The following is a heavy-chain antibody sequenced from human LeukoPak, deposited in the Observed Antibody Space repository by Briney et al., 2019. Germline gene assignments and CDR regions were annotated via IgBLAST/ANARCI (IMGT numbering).Heavy chain of an antibody. V-gene: IGHV3-30*04. D-gene: IGHD1-14*01. Sequence: GGSLRLSYAASGFTFSRCLMLGVRQAPGKGLEWVAVISYDGSNKYYADSVKGRFTISRDNSKHTLYLQMNSLRAEDTPMYYCSSGNQVLSPWGGRTLVTVSS. CDR1: GFTFSRCL. CDR3: SSGNQVLSP. J-gene: IGHJ4*02. CDR2: ISYDGSNK.